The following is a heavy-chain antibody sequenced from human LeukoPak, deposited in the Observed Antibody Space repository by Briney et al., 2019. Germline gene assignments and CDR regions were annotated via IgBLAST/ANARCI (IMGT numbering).Heavy chain of an antibody. Sequence: SETLSLTCAVSGYSISSGYYWGWIRQPPGKGLEWIGSIYHSGSTYYNPSPKSRVTISVDTTKNQFSLKLRSVTAADTAVYSCARVVDSSGYYYYYYMDVWGKGTTVTVS. CDR2: IYHSGST. CDR1: GYSISSGYY. V-gene: IGHV4-38-2*01. J-gene: IGHJ6*03. CDR3: ARVVDSSGYYYYYYMDV. D-gene: IGHD3-22*01.